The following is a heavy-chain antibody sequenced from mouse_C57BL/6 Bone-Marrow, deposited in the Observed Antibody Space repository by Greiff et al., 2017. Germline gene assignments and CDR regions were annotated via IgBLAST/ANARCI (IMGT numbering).Heavy chain of an antibody. CDR1: GYAFTNYL. J-gene: IGHJ2*01. Sequence: VQLQQSGAELVRPGTSVKVSCKASGYAFTNYLIEWVKQRPGQGLEWIGVINPGSGGTNYNEKFKGKATLTANKSSSTAYMQLRSLTSEDSAVYFCALWLRRGNYFDYWGQGTTLTVSS. V-gene: IGHV1-54*01. CDR3: ALWLRRGNYFDY. D-gene: IGHD2-2*01. CDR2: INPGSGGT.